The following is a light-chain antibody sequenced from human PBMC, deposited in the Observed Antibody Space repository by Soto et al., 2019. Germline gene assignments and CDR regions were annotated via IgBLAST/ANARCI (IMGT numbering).Light chain of an antibody. J-gene: IGLJ1*01. CDR1: SSDVGGYQY. Sequence: QSALAQPPSASGSPGQTVTISCTGTSSDVGGYQYVSWYQQYPGKAPRLMIYAVNKRPSGVPDRFSGSRSGNTASLNVSGLQADDEADYYCSAYAGNNIHYVFGTGTKVTLL. CDR3: SAYAGNNIHYV. CDR2: AVN. V-gene: IGLV2-8*01.